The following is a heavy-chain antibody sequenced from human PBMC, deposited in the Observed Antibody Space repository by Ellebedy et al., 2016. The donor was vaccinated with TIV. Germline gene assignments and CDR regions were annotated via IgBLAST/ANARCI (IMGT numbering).Heavy chain of an antibody. J-gene: IGHJ3*02. V-gene: IGHV3-74*01. D-gene: IGHD2-8*02. CDR1: GFIFSGNW. Sequence: GESLKISCAASGFIFSGNWMHWVRQAPGKGLVWVSRINSDGSDTAYADSVRGRFTIPRDNAKNTLYLQMNSLRAEDTAVYYCAAVQYWEAVFDMWGQGTMVTVSS. CDR2: INSDGSDT. CDR3: AAVQYWEAVFDM.